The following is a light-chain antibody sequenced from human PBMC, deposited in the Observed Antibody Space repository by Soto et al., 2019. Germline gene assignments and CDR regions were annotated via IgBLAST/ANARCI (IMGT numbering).Light chain of an antibody. V-gene: IGLV2-14*03. CDR2: EVR. CDR1: ISDVGTYDY. Sequence: QSVLTQPASVSGSPGQSIAISCTGTISDVGTYDYVSWYQQHPNRAPKLMIYEVRNRPSGVSNRFSGSKPVNTATLTISGLQAEDEADYYCSSHTITNTRVFGTGTKVTVL. J-gene: IGLJ1*01. CDR3: SSHTITNTRV.